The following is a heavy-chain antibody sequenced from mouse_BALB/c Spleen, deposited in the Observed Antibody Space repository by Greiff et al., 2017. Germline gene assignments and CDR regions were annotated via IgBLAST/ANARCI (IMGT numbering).Heavy chain of an antibody. CDR1: GDSITSGY. J-gene: IGHJ3*01. CDR3: ARSGAGKGGFAY. V-gene: IGHV3-8*02. CDR2: ISYSGST. Sequence: EVQLVESGPSLVKPSQTLSLTCSVTGDSITSGYWNWIRKFPGNKLEYMGYISYSGSTYYNPSLKSRISITRDTSKNQYYLQLNSVTTEDTATYYCARSGAGKGGFAYWGQGTLVTVSA. D-gene: IGHD3-3*01.